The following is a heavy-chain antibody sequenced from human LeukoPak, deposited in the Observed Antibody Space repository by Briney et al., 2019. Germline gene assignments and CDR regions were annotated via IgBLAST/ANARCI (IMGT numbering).Heavy chain of an antibody. V-gene: IGHV4-4*07. Sequence: SETLSLTCSVSGFSVTTYHWSWIRQPAGKGLEWIGRVHASGTTNYNPSLESRVTMSVDTSKSQLSLMLTSVTAADTAVYYCARDGLYSNGYSYFDYWGQGTLVTVSS. D-gene: IGHD3-22*01. J-gene: IGHJ4*02. CDR2: VHASGTT. CDR3: ARDGLYSNGYSYFDY. CDR1: GFSVTTYH.